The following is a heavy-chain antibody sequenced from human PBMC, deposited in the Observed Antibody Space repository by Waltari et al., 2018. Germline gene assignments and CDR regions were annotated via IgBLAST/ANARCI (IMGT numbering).Heavy chain of an antibody. V-gene: IGHV4-39*07. Sequence: QLQLQESGPGLVKPSETLSLTCTVSGGSISSSRYFWGWIRQPPGKGLEWIGSIYYSGSIYYNPSLKSRVTISVDTSKNQFSLKLSSVTAADTAVYYCARDKCSGGSCPTEVDYWGQGTLVTVSS. J-gene: IGHJ4*02. CDR3: ARDKCSGGSCPTEVDY. CDR1: GGSISSSRYF. D-gene: IGHD2-15*01. CDR2: IYYSGSI.